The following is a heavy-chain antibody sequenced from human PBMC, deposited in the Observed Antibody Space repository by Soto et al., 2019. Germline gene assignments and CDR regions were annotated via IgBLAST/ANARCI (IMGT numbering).Heavy chain of an antibody. Sequence: QAGGSLRLSCAASGFTFWSYALHWVRQAPGKGLEWVAVISYDGITQYSDSVKGRFTISRDDSKSTLYLQMNSLRVEDTAVYFCARDNLRTIVDGLFDPWGQGAPVTAS. CDR3: ARDNLRTIVDGLFDP. J-gene: IGHJ5*02. V-gene: IGHV3-30-3*01. D-gene: IGHD3-22*01. CDR1: GFTFWSYA. CDR2: ISYDGITQ.